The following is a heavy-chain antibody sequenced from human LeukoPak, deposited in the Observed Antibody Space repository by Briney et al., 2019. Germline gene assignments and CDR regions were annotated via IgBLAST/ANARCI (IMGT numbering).Heavy chain of an antibody. J-gene: IGHJ4*02. CDR2: IAYSGAT. V-gene: IGHV4-59*01. D-gene: IGHD3-22*01. CDR1: GGSISSYY. CDR3: ARGADSSGYYSIFYFDY. Sequence: SETLPLTCTVSGGSISSYYWSWIRQPPGKGLEWIGYIAYSGATTYNPSLKSRVTMSVHTSKNQFSLKLSSVTAADTTVYYCARGADSSGYYSIFYFDYWGQGTLVTVSS.